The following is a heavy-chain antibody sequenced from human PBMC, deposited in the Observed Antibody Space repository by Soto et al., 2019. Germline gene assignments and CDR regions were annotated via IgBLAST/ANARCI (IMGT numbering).Heavy chain of an antibody. CDR2: IYYSGST. V-gene: IGHV4-31*03. CDR1: GGFISSGGYY. J-gene: IGHJ6*02. CDR3: ARGTYYYDSSGYLTKYYYYYGMDV. Sequence: LSLTCTVSGGFISSGGYYWSWIRQHPGKGLEWIGYIYYSGSTYYNPSLKSRVTISVDASKNQFSLKPSSVTAADTAVYYCARGTYYYDSSGYLTKYYYYYGMDVWGQGTTVTVSS. D-gene: IGHD3-22*01.